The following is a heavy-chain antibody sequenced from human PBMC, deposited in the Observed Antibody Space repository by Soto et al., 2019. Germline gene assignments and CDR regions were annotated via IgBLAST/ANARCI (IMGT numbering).Heavy chain of an antibody. CDR3: ARGFYPAGSGWYYVDY. D-gene: IGHD6-19*01. CDR1: GHGVSSNSAA. J-gene: IGHJ4*02. Sequence: SQTLSLTSAIDGHGVSSNSAAWNWIRQSPSRGLEWLGRTYYRSEWYNDYAVSVKRRITIDPDTSKNQFSLQMNSVTPEDTAVHYYARGFYPAGSGWYYVDYWGQGTLVTVSS. CDR2: TYYRSEWYN. V-gene: IGHV6-1*01.